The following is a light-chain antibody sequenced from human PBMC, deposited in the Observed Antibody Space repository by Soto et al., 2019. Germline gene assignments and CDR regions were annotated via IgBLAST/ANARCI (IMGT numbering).Light chain of an antibody. CDR3: PQYGSSPCT. Sequence: IVLTQSPGSLSFSPGERATLSCRASQSVSSNYLAWFQQKPGQAPRLLMFGASSRATGIPDRFSGSGSGTDFSLIISRLEPEDFAVYYRPQYGSSPCTFGHGTKVEIX. V-gene: IGKV3-20*01. J-gene: IGKJ1*01. CDR1: QSVSSNY. CDR2: GAS.